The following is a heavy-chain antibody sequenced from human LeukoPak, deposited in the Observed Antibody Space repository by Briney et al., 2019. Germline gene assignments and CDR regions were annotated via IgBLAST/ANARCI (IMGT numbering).Heavy chain of an antibody. CDR2: IYYSGST. D-gene: IGHD5-24*01. CDR1: GGSISSYY. V-gene: IGHV4-59*01. CDR3: ARGGQGDGYSADEAFDF. J-gene: IGHJ3*01. Sequence: SETLSLTCTVSGGSISSYYWSWIRQPPGKGLEWIGYIYYSGSTNYNPSLKSRVTISVDTSKNQFSLKLSSVTAADTAEYYCARGGQGDGYSADEAFDFWGQGTMVTVS.